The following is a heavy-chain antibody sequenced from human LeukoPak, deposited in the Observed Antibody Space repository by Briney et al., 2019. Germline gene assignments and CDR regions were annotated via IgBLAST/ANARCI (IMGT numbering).Heavy chain of an antibody. CDR2: IYYSGST. V-gene: IGHV4-30-4*01. D-gene: IGHD3-22*01. CDR3: ARANKYYYDSSGPSDY. Sequence: SQTLSLTCTVSGGSISSGDYYWSWIRQPPGKGLEWIGYIYYSGSTYYNPSLKSRVTISVDTSKNQFSLKLSSVTAADTAVYYRARANKYYYDSSGPSDYWGQGTLVTVSS. CDR1: GGSISSGDYY. J-gene: IGHJ4*02.